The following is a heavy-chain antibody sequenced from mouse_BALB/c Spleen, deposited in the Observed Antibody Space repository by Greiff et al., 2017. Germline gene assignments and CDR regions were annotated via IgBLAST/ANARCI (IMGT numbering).Heavy chain of an antibody. CDR2: ISSGGST. CDR1: GFTFSSYA. D-gene: IGHD2-14*01. J-gene: IGHJ3*01. CDR3: ARGDYRYPFAY. Sequence: EVKVVESGGGLVKPGGSLKLSCAASGFTFSSYAMSWVRQTPEKRLEWVASISSGGSTYYPDSVKGRFTISRDNARNILYLQMSSLRSEDTAMYYCARGDYRYPFAYWGQGTLVTVSA. V-gene: IGHV5-6-5*01.